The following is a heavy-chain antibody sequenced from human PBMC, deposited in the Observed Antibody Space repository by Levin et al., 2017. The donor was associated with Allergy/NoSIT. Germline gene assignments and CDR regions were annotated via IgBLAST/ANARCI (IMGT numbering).Heavy chain of an antibody. CDR3: AKDRVASSSFFFGGFDY. CDR2: VSYDATNK. J-gene: IGHJ4*02. Sequence: GGSLRLSCAASGFSFRTYSMHWVRQAPGKGLEWVAVVSYDATNKYSEDSVKGRFTISRDNSKDTLYLQMNSLRVEDTAVYYCAKDRVASSSFFFGGFDYWGQGSLVTVSS. V-gene: IGHV3-30*18. D-gene: IGHD2-2*01. CDR1: GFSFRTYS.